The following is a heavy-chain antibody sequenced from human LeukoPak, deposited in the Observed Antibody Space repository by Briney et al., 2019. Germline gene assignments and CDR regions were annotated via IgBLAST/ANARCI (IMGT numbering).Heavy chain of an antibody. CDR3: ARDIAVTAAGVDC. J-gene: IGHJ4*02. Sequence: GGSLRLSCAASGFTFSHAWMTWVRQAPGKGLEWVSYISSSSSTIYYADSVKGRFTISRDNAKNSLYLQMNSLRDEDTAVYYCARDIAVTAAGVDCWGQGTLVTVSS. CDR1: GFTFSHAW. V-gene: IGHV3-48*02. CDR2: ISSSSSTI. D-gene: IGHD2-21*02.